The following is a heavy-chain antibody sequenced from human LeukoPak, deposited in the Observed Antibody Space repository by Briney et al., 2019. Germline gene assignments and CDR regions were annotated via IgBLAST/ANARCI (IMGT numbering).Heavy chain of an antibody. J-gene: IGHJ5*02. CDR3: ARGVSVYWFDP. Sequence: ASVKVSCKASGGTFSSYAISWVRQAPGQGLEWMGWINPNSGGTNYAQKFQGRVTMTRDTSITTAYMELSRLRSDDTAVYYCARGVSVYWFDPWGQGTLVTVSS. CDR1: GGTFSSYA. CDR2: INPNSGGT. D-gene: IGHD2-8*01. V-gene: IGHV1-2*02.